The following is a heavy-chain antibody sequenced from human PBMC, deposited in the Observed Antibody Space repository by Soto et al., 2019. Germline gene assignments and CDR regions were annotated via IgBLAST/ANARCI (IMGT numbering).Heavy chain of an antibody. D-gene: IGHD3-10*02. J-gene: IGHJ2*01. V-gene: IGHV3-30*18. CDR3: AKPMFGHWYVDL. Sequence: QVQLVESGGGVVQPGRSLRLSCAASGFTLSSHPIHWVRQAPGKGLDWVAMISSDGSKKYYADSVKGPFSISRDDSKNTVYLEMNSLRAEDSSVYHCAKPMFGHWYVDLWGRGTLVTVSS. CDR2: ISSDGSKK. CDR1: GFTLSSHP.